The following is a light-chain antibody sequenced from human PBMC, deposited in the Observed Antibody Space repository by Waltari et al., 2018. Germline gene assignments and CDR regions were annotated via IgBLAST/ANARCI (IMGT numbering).Light chain of an antibody. V-gene: IGKV1-17*03. J-gene: IGKJ2*01. CDR2: AAS. Sequence: DIQMTQSPSAMSASVGDRVTITCRASQGITNYLAWFQQVPGKVPKRLIYAASSLQSGGPSRFSGSGSGTEFNLTINGLQPEDFATYYCLQHNSYPYTFGQGTKLEIK. CDR1: QGITNY. CDR3: LQHNSYPYT.